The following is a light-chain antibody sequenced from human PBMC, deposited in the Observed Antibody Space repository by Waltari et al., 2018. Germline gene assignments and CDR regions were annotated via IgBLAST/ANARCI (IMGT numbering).Light chain of an antibody. CDR3: QQSIERPVT. CDR1: PRISRN. J-gene: IGKJ4*01. V-gene: IGKV3-11*01. CDR2: DAS. Sequence: EIVLTQSPATLSLSPGERATLSCRASPRISRNLGWYQQKLGQAPRLLIYDASKRCTGIPARFSGSGSGTDFTLTISSLETEDFAVYYCQQSIERPVTFGGGTKVEIK.